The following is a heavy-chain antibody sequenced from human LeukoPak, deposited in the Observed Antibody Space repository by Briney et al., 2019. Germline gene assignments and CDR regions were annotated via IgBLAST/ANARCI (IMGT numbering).Heavy chain of an antibody. D-gene: IGHD3-22*01. J-gene: IGHJ4*02. CDR3: ARAGDYDTSGYYFDY. Sequence: GGSLRLSYTASGFTFSNFWMGWVRQAPGKGLEWVANIKQDETEKFYLGSVKGRFTISRDNAKNSLYLQMNSLRVEDTAVYYCARAGDYDTSGYYFDYWGQGTLVTVSS. CDR1: GFTFSNFW. V-gene: IGHV3-7*01. CDR2: IKQDETEK.